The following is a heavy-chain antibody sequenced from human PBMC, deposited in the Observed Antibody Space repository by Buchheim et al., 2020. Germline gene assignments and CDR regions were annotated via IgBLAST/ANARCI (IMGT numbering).Heavy chain of an antibody. CDR1: GYTFTSYD. V-gene: IGHV1-8*01. J-gene: IGHJ5*02. CDR2: MNPNSGNT. D-gene: IGHD3-22*01. CDR3: ARGPGYYDSNGRRLNWFDP. Sequence: QVQLVQSGAEVKKPGASVKVSCKASGYTFTSYDINWVRQATGQGLEWMGWMNPNSGNTGHAQKFQGRVTMTKNTSKSTAYMELGRQRSKETAVYYCARGPGYYDSNGRRLNWFDPWGQGTL.